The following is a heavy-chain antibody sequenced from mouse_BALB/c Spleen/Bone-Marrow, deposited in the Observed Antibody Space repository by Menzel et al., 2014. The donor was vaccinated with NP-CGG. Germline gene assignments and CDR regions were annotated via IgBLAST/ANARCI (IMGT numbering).Heavy chain of an antibody. CDR3: ASYYYGSSSFAY. Sequence: VQLQQSGAELVKPGASVKLSCTASGFNIKDTYMHRVKQRPEQGLEWIGRIDPANGNTKYDPKFQGKATITADTSSNTAYLQLSSLTSEDTAVYYCASYYYGSSSFAYWGQGTLVTVSA. CDR1: GFNIKDTY. D-gene: IGHD1-1*01. CDR2: IDPANGNT. J-gene: IGHJ3*01. V-gene: IGHV14-3*02.